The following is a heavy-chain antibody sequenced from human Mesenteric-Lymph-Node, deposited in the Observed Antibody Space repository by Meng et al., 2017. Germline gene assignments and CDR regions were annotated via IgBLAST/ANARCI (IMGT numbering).Heavy chain of an antibody. CDR3: ARDLYGYSSSWRYYYGMDV. V-gene: IGHV3-33*01. CDR2: IWYDGSNK. CDR1: GFTFSSYG. D-gene: IGHD6-13*01. Sequence: GGSLRLSCAASGFTFSSYGMHWVRQAPGKGLEWVAVIWYDGSNKYYADSVKGRFTISRDNAKNSLYLQMNSLRAEDTAVYYCARDLYGYSSSWRYYYGMDVWGQGTTVTVSS. J-gene: IGHJ6*02.